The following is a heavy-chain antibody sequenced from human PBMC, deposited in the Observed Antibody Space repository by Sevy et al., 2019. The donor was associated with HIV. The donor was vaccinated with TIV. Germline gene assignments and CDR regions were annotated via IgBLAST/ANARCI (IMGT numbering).Heavy chain of an antibody. V-gene: IGHV1-69*13. CDR1: GGTFSSYA. Sequence: ASVKVSCKASGGTFSSYAISWVRQAPGQGLEWMGGIIPIFGTANYAQKFQGRVTITADESTSTAYMELSSLRSEDTAVYYCASSVAAAGRGFPYGMDVWGQWTTVTISS. J-gene: IGHJ6*02. D-gene: IGHD6-13*01. CDR2: IIPIFGTA. CDR3: ASSVAAAGRGFPYGMDV.